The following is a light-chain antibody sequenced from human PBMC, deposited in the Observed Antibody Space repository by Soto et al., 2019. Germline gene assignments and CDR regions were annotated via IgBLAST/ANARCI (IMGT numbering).Light chain of an antibody. CDR2: GAS. CDR1: QSVSSNY. V-gene: IGKV3-20*01. Sequence: EIVFTHSPGTLSLSPGERATLSCRASQSVSSNYLAWYQQKPGQAPRLLIYGASSRATGTPDRFSGSGSGTDFTLTISRLEPEDFAVYHCQQYITAPETFGQGTKVDIK. J-gene: IGKJ1*01. CDR3: QQYITAPET.